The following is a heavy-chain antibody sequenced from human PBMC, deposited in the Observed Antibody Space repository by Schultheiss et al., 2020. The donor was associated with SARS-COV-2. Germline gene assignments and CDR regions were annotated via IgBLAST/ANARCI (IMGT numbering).Heavy chain of an antibody. CDR3: ARGSQYYDFWSGYYPNWFDP. V-gene: IGHV4-4*07. CDR1: GGSISSYY. CDR2: IYTSGST. Sequence: SETLSLTCTVSGGSISSYYWSWIRQPAGKGLEWIGRIYTSGSTNYNPSLKSRVTMSVDTSKNQFSLKLSSVTAADTAVYYCARGSQYYDFWSGYYPNWFDPWGQGTLVTVSS. J-gene: IGHJ5*02. D-gene: IGHD3-3*01.